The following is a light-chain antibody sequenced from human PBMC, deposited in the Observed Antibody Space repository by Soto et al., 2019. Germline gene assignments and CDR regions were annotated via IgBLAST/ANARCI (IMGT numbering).Light chain of an antibody. J-gene: IGLJ1*01. Sequence: QSVLTQPASVSGSPGQSIAISCTGTSSDVGGYNYVSWYQHHPGKAPTVMIYDVSNRPSGVSDRFSGSKSGSTASLTISGLQADDEADYYCSSYTSSCTYVFGTGTKVTVL. CDR1: SSDVGGYNY. V-gene: IGLV2-14*03. CDR2: DVS. CDR3: SSYTSSCTYV.